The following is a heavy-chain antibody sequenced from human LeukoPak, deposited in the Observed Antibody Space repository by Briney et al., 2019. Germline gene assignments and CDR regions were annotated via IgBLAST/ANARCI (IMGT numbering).Heavy chain of an antibody. CDR3: ARDDGSATLGFDS. CDR1: GTTFIRSA. D-gene: IGHD1-26*01. CDR2: VIPILGTT. J-gene: IGHJ4*02. V-gene: IGHV1-69*05. Sequence: LVKVSCKASGTTFIRSAISWVRQAPGQGLEWMGGVIPILGTTNYAQKFQDRVSITTDESTNTAYMEVSSLRSVDTAVYYCARDDGSATLGFDSWGQGTLVTVSS.